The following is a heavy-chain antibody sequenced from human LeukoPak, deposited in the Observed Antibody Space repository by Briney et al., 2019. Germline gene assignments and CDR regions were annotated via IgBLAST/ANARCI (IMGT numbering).Heavy chain of an antibody. J-gene: IGHJ4*02. V-gene: IGHV3-23*01. CDR1: DFIFNSYA. CDR3: AKGRTGSSSAWPGGD. D-gene: IGHD6-19*01. CDR2: FTDSCDTT. Sequence: GGPQRLSCAASDFIFNSYAVRGLRQAPGRVVELVTGFTDSCDTTYYAASEEARFIFSSDYSDNALYPQINRQTAEDTSVYYCAKGRTGSSSAWPGGDWGQGTLVTVSS.